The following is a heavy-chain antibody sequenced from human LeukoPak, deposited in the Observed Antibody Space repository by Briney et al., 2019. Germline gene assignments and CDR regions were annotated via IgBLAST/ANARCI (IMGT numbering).Heavy chain of an antibody. J-gene: IGHJ3*02. CDR2: IYDGWSA. D-gene: IGHD5-24*01. Sequence: PSETLSLTCSVSGDTLLSGSHYWGWVRQSPGKGLEWIGGIYDGWSAYYNPSLMSRVSISVDASKNQLSLKLTSATSADTAVYYCSTQKWQRPAAFDIWGQGTRVAVSS. CDR1: GDTLLSGSHY. V-gene: IGHV4-39*01. CDR3: STQKWQRPAAFDI.